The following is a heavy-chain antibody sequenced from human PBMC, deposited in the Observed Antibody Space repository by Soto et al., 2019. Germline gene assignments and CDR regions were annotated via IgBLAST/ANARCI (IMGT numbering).Heavy chain of an antibody. J-gene: IGHJ4*02. CDR1: GDTFSSYA. Sequence: ASVKVSCKASGDTFSSYAMHWVRQAPGQRLEWMGWINAGNGNTKYSQKFQGRVTITRDTSASTAYMELSSLRSEDTAVYYCARDGAVAGDSNFDYWGQGTLVTVSS. V-gene: IGHV1-3*01. D-gene: IGHD6-19*01. CDR3: ARDGAVAGDSNFDY. CDR2: INAGNGNT.